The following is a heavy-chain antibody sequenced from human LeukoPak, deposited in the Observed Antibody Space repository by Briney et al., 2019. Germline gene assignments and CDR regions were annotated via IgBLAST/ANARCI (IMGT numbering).Heavy chain of an antibody. Sequence: GGSLRLSCAASGFTFSSYGMHWVRQAPGKGLEWVAFIQYDGSDKYYADSVKGRFTISRDNSKNTLYLQMNSLRTEDTAVYYCRDPFDYWGQGTLVTVSS. CDR1: GFTFSSYG. CDR3: RDPFDY. V-gene: IGHV3-30*02. J-gene: IGHJ4*02. D-gene: IGHD5-24*01. CDR2: IQYDGSDK.